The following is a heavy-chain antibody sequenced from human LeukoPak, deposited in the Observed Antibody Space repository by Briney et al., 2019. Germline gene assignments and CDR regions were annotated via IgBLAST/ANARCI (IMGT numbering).Heavy chain of an antibody. V-gene: IGHV4-4*07. Sequence: SETLSLTCTVSGGSITSYYWSWIRQPAGNWLEWLGRISTSGSTNYNPSLNSRVTISVNKSKHQFSLKLSSVTAADTAVYYWARARGREYSNSLAYWYFDLWGRGTLVTVSS. CDR3: ARARGREYSNSLAYWYFDL. CDR1: GGSITSYY. CDR2: ISTSGST. J-gene: IGHJ2*01. D-gene: IGHD6-13*01.